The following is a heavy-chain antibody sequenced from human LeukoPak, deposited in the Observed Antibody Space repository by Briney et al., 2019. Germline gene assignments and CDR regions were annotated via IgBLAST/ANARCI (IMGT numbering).Heavy chain of an antibody. Sequence: GGSLRLSCAASGFTFSSYEMNWVRQAPGKGLEWVSYISSSGSTIYYADSVKGRFTISRDNAKNSLYLQMNSLRAEDTAVYYCARDRGVVGQFDPWGQGTLVTVSS. D-gene: IGHD2-15*01. J-gene: IGHJ5*02. CDR1: GFTFSSYE. CDR3: ARDRGVVGQFDP. CDR2: ISSSGSTI. V-gene: IGHV3-48*03.